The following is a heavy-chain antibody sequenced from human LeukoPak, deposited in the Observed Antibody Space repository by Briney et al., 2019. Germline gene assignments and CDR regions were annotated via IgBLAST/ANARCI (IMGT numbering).Heavy chain of an antibody. CDR3: ARLRIPYFDY. Sequence: SETLSLTCTVSGGSISSYYWSWIRQPPGKGLEWIGYIYYSGSTNYNPSLKSRVTISVDTSKNQFSLKLSSVTAADTAVYYCARLRIPYFDYWGQGTLVTVSS. D-gene: IGHD2/OR15-2a*01. J-gene: IGHJ4*02. CDR1: GGSISSYY. CDR2: IYYSGST. V-gene: IGHV4-59*12.